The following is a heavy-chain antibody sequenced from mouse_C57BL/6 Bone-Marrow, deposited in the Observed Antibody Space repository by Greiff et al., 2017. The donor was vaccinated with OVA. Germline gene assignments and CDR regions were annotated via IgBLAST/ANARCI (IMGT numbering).Heavy chain of an antibody. Sequence: EVQLKESGGDLVKPGGSLKLSCAASGFTFSSYGMSWVRQTPDKRLEWVATISSGGSYTYYPDSVKGRFTISRDNAKNTLYLQMSSLKSEDTAMYYCARLDYGSSTWYFDVWGTGTTVTVSS. CDR3: ARLDYGSSTWYFDV. CDR2: ISSGGSYT. J-gene: IGHJ1*03. D-gene: IGHD1-1*01. CDR1: GFTFSSYG. V-gene: IGHV5-6*01.